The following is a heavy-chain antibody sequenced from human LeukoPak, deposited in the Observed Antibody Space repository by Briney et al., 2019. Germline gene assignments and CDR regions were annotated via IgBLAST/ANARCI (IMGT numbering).Heavy chain of an antibody. CDR3: VKDIGGAVAGTFDY. CDR2: ISWNSGSI. CDR1: GFTFDDYA. J-gene: IGHJ4*02. V-gene: IGHV3-9*01. D-gene: IGHD6-19*01. Sequence: PGRSLRLSCAASGFTFDDYAMHWVRQAPGKGLEWVSGISWNSGSIGYADSVKGRFTISRDNAKNSLYLQLNSLRAEDTASYYCVKDIGGAVAGTFDYWGQGTLVTVSS.